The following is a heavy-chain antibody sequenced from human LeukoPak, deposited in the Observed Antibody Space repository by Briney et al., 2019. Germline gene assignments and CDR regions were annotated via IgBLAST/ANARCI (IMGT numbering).Heavy chain of an antibody. CDR1: GYTFTGYY. D-gene: IGHD6-19*01. V-gene: IGHV1-2*02. CDR2: INTNSGGT. Sequence: GASVKVSCKASGYTFTGYYMHWVRQATGQGLEWMGRINTNSGGTNYAQKFQGRVTMTRDASISTAYMELSRLRSDDTAVYYCAIAAGYSSGWDFDYWGQGTLVTVSS. J-gene: IGHJ4*02. CDR3: AIAAGYSSGWDFDY.